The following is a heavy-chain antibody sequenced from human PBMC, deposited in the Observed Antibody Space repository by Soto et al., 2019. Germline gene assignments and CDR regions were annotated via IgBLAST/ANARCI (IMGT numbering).Heavy chain of an antibody. D-gene: IGHD2-15*01. Sequence: VQLQESGPGLAKPSETLSLTCTVSGGSISSFYWSWIRQPPGKGLEWIGNVFYSGSTIYNPSLKSRVTISVDTSKNQFSLKLSSVTAADTAVYYCAKEFCDPNGCYGRWLDPWGQGILVTVSS. J-gene: IGHJ5*02. V-gene: IGHV4-59*01. CDR1: GGSISSFY. CDR3: AKEFCDPNGCYGRWLDP. CDR2: VFYSGST.